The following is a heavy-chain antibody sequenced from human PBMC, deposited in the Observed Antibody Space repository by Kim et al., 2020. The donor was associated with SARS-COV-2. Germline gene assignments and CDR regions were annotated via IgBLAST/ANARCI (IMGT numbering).Heavy chain of an antibody. CDR2: IYYSGST. CDR3: ARGHWGEIFGVDRQLYDFTYYYYMDV. Sequence: SETLSLTCTVSGGSISSYYWSWIRQPPGKGLEWIGYIYYSGSTNYNPSLKSRVTISVDTSKNQFSLKLSSVTAADTAVYYCARGHWGEIFGVDRQLYDFTYYYYMDVWGKGTTVTVSS. J-gene: IGHJ6*03. V-gene: IGHV4-59*01. D-gene: IGHD3-3*01. CDR1: GGSISSYY.